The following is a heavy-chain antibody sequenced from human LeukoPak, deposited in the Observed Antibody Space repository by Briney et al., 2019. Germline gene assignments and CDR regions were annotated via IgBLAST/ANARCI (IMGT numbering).Heavy chain of an antibody. CDR2: INPNSGGT. CDR1: GYTFTGYY. CDR3: ASAREYCSSTSCYQDYFDY. J-gene: IGHJ4*02. V-gene: IGHV1-2*06. D-gene: IGHD2-2*01. Sequence: ASVKVSCKASGYTFTGYYMHWVRQAPGQGLEWMGRINPNSGGTNYAQKFQGRVTMTRDTSISTAYMELSRLRSDDTAVYYCASAREYCSSTSCYQDYFDYWGQGTRVTVSS.